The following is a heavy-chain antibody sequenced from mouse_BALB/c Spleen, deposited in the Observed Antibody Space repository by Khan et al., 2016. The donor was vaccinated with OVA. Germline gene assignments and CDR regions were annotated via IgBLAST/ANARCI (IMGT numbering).Heavy chain of an antibody. Sequence: VQLQQSGPEVVKPGASVKISCKASGYTFTDYNMDWLKQRHGKSLEWIGYFFPNSGGSGYNQKFKTKATLTVDISSRTAYMDLRSLTSEDSAVYYCVRSGYGSFAFWGQGTLVTVSA. D-gene: IGHD1-2*01. CDR2: FFPNSGGS. CDR1: GYTFTDYN. V-gene: IGHV1S29*02. CDR3: VRSGYGSFAF. J-gene: IGHJ3*01.